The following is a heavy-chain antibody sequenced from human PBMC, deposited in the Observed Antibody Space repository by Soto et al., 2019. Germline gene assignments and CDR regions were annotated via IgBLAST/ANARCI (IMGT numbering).Heavy chain of an antibody. CDR2: INPSGGST. CDR3: ARGDCSGGSCYRKRISDLDY. V-gene: IGHV1-46*03. D-gene: IGHD2-15*01. J-gene: IGHJ4*02. CDR1: GYTFTSYY. Sequence: ASVKVSCKASGYTFTSYYMHWVRQAPGQGLEWMGIINPSGGSTSYAQKFQGRVTMTRDKSTSTVYMELSSLRSEDTAVYYCARGDCSGGSCYRKRISDLDYWGQGTLVTVSS.